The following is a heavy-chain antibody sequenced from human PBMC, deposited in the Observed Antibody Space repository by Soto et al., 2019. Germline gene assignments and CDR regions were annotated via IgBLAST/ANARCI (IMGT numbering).Heavy chain of an antibody. J-gene: IGHJ5*01. CDR1: GGSISSYY. Sequence: QVQLQESGPGLVKPSETLSLTCTVSGGSISSYYWSWIRQPPGKGLEWIGFIFYSGSTSYNPSLKSRVTISIDTSEYQFSLKLNSVPAADPAVYYCASMIGDPVLSFDSWGQGTLVAVSS. CDR2: IFYSGST. CDR3: ASMIGDPVLSFDS. V-gene: IGHV4-59*01. D-gene: IGHD3-10*02.